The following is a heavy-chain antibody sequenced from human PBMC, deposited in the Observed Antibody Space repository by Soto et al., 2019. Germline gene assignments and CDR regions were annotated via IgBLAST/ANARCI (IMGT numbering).Heavy chain of an antibody. Sequence: SETLSLTCTISGGSINSYFWSWIRQPPGKGLEWIGYIHYTGYTNSNPSLKSRVTISVDTSNNQFSLKLTSVGAADTAVYYCARGGDTSDATGVFDYWGLGTLVTVSS. J-gene: IGHJ4*02. V-gene: IGHV4-59*01. CDR2: IHYTGYT. CDR1: GGSINSYF. D-gene: IGHD6-19*01. CDR3: ARGGDTSDATGVFDY.